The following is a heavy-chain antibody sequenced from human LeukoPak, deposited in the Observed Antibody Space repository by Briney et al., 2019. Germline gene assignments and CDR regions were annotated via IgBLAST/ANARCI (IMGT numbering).Heavy chain of an antibody. CDR3: ASGDGYLQPY. D-gene: IGHD2-21*01. V-gene: IGHV3-53*01. Sequence: GALRLSCAASGFSVSGKFMSCVRQAPGKGLEWVSIIHYDGKIRYAGSVGGRFTIYRDDSENTLFLQMNSLRVDDTAVYFCASGDGYLQPYWGQGTLVTVSS. CDR2: IHYDGKI. J-gene: IGHJ4*02. CDR1: GFSVSGKF.